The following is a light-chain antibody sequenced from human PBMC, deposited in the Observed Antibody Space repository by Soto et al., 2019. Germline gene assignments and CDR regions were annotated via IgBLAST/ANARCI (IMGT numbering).Light chain of an antibody. CDR3: QQYNNSATWT. CDR2: GAS. J-gene: IGKJ1*01. Sequence: EIVMTQSPATLSVSPGERATLSCRASQSFSSNLAWYQQKPGQAPRLLIYGASTRATGIPARFSGSGSGTEFTLTISSLQSEDFAVYFCQQYNNSATWTFCQGTKV. CDR1: QSFSSN. V-gene: IGKV3-15*01.